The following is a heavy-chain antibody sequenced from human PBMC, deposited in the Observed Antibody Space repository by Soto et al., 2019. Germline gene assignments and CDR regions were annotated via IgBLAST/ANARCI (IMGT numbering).Heavy chain of an antibody. Sequence: GASVKVSCKASGYTFTSYGISWVRQAPGQGLEWMGWISAYNGNTNYAQKLQGRVTMTTDTSTSTAYMELRSLRSDDTAVYYFAREGYCSGGSCYSTGGAFDIWGQGTMVTVSS. D-gene: IGHD2-15*01. V-gene: IGHV1-18*01. CDR2: ISAYNGNT. J-gene: IGHJ3*02. CDR3: AREGYCSGGSCYSTGGAFDI. CDR1: GYTFTSYG.